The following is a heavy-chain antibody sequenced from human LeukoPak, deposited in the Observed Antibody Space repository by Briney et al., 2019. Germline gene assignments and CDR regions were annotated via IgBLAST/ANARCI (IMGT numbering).Heavy chain of an antibody. CDR1: GFPFSSYA. CDR2: ISGSGGST. D-gene: IGHD3-22*01. Sequence: GGSLRLPCAASGFPFSSYAMSWVRQAPGKGLEWVSDISGSGGSTYYADSVKGRFTISRDNSKNTLYLQMNSLRAEDTAVYYCAKMAAMIVVVTYFDYWGQGTLVTVSS. V-gene: IGHV3-23*01. J-gene: IGHJ4*02. CDR3: AKMAAMIVVVTYFDY.